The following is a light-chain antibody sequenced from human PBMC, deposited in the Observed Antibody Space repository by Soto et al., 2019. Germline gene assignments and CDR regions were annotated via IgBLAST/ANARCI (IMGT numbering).Light chain of an antibody. J-gene: IGKJ1*01. Sequence: EIVLTQSPGTLSLSPGERATLSCRASQSVSSSYLAWYQQKPGLAPRLLIYGASSRATGIPDRFSGSGSGTDFTLTISRLEPEDFAVYYCQQYGSSPGTFGQGTKVDI. CDR2: GAS. CDR3: QQYGSSPGT. CDR1: QSVSSSY. V-gene: IGKV3-20*01.